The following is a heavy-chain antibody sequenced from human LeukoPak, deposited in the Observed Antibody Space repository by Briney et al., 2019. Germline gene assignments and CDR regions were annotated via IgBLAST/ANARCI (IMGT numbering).Heavy chain of an antibody. V-gene: IGHV3-23*01. CDR1: GFTFSSYA. CDR2: ISGSGGST. CDR3: ARSKAPEYYDSSGWPFDY. Sequence: GGSLRLSCAASGFTFSSYAMSWVRQAPGKGLEWDSAISGSGGSTYYADSVKGRFTISRDNSKNTLYLQMNSLRAEDTAVYYCARSKAPEYYDSSGWPFDYWGQGTLVTVSS. D-gene: IGHD3-22*01. J-gene: IGHJ4*02.